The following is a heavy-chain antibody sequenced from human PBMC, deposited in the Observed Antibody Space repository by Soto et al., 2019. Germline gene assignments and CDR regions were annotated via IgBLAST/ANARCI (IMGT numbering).Heavy chain of an antibody. V-gene: IGHV3-23*01. Sequence: GGSLRLSCAASGFTFSSYSMSWVRQAPGKGLGWVSAITGSGGSTYYADSVKGRFTISRDNSKDTLYLQMNSLRAEDTAVYYCAKEGDLIGYNYGSCFDYWGQGTLVTVSS. D-gene: IGHD5-18*01. CDR3: AKEGDLIGYNYGSCFDY. CDR1: GFTFSSYS. J-gene: IGHJ4*02. CDR2: ITGSGGST.